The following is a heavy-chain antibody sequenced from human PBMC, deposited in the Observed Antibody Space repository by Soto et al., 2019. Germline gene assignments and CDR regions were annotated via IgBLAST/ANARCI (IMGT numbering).Heavy chain of an antibody. Sequence: QVQLQESGPGLVKPSETLSLTCTVSGGSISSYYWSWIRQPPGKGLEWIGYIYYSGSTNYNPSLKSRVTRSVDTSKNQFSLKLSSVTAADTAVYYCARVGEGIVVVPAAMLDYWGQGTLVTVSS. CDR2: IYYSGST. J-gene: IGHJ4*02. V-gene: IGHV4-59*01. CDR3: ARVGEGIVVVPAAMLDY. D-gene: IGHD2-2*01. CDR1: GGSISSYY.